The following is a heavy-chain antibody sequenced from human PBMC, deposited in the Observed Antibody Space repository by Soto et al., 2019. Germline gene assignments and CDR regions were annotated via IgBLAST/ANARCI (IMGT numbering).Heavy chain of an antibody. D-gene: IGHD6-19*01. CDR1: GFTFSSYG. V-gene: IGHV3-33*01. CDR3: ARAHLAAVDVPYHHYGMDV. J-gene: IGHJ6*02. CDR2: IWYDGSNK. Sequence: QVQLVESGGGVVQPGRSLRLSCAASGFTFSSYGMHWVRQAPGKGLEWVAVIWYDGSNKYYADSVKGRFTISRDNSKNPLYXQMNSLSAEDAGVYYGARAHLAAVDVPYHHYGMDVWGQGTTVTVSS.